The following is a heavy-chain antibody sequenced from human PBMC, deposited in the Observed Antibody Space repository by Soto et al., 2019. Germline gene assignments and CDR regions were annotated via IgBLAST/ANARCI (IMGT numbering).Heavy chain of an antibody. Sequence: PSETLSLTCTVSGGSISSYYCSWIRQPPWKGLEWIGYIYYSGITNYNPSLKSRVTISVDTSKNQFYLKLSSVTAADTAVYYCARLLKWELRILDYWGQGTRVTICS. CDR3: ARLLKWELRILDY. CDR2: IYYSGIT. D-gene: IGHD1-26*01. V-gene: IGHV4-59*01. J-gene: IGHJ4*02. CDR1: GGSISSYY.